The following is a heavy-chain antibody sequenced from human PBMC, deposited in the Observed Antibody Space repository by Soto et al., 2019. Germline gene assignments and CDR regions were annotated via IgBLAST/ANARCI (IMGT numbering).Heavy chain of an antibody. CDR3: ARTGITMVRAVMGLDNDAFDI. Sequence: GGSLRLSCAASGFTFSSYGMHWVRQAPGKGLEWVAVIWYDGSNKYYADSVKGRFTISRDNSKNTLYLQMNSLRAEDTAVYYCARTGITMVRAVMGLDNDAFDIWGQGTMVTVSS. D-gene: IGHD3-10*01. V-gene: IGHV3-33*01. CDR1: GFTFSSYG. CDR2: IWYDGSNK. J-gene: IGHJ3*02.